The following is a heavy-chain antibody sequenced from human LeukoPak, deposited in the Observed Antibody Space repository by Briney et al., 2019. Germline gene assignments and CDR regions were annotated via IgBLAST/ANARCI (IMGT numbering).Heavy chain of an antibody. J-gene: IGHJ4*02. CDR1: GFTFSSYA. CDR2: IRYDGSNK. Sequence: GESLKISCAASGFTFSSYAMSWVRQAPGKGLEWVAFIRYDGSNKYYADSVKGRFTISRDNSKNTLYLQMNSLRAEDTAVYYCAKDLTYYYGSGKSSWGQETLVTVSS. CDR3: AKDLTYYYGSGKSS. V-gene: IGHV3-30*02. D-gene: IGHD3-10*01.